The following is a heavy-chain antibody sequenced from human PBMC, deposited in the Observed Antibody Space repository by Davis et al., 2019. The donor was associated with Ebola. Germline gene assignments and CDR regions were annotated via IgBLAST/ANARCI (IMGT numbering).Heavy chain of an antibody. Sequence: PSETLSLTCTVSGGSISSYYWSWIRQPAGKGLEWIGRIYTSGSTNYNPSLKSRVTMSVDTSKNQFSLKLSSVTAADTAVYYCARALSYGYPTYWYYGMDVWGQGTTVTVSS. CDR1: GGSISSYY. V-gene: IGHV4-4*07. D-gene: IGHD5-18*01. J-gene: IGHJ6*02. CDR3: ARALSYGYPTYWYYGMDV. CDR2: IYTSGST.